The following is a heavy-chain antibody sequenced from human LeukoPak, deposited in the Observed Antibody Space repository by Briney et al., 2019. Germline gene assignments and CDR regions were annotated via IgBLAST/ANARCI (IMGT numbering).Heavy chain of an antibody. J-gene: IGHJ4*02. CDR1: GGSISGSSYY. CDR2: IYYSGST. CDR3: ASFSAGLG. D-gene: IGHD3-16*01. V-gene: IGHV4-39*01. Sequence: SETLSLTCSVSGGSISGSSYYWGWIRQPPGKGLGWIGSIYYSGSTYYNPSLKSRVTISVDTSKNQFSLKLSSVTAADTAVYYCASFSAGLGWGQGTLATVSS.